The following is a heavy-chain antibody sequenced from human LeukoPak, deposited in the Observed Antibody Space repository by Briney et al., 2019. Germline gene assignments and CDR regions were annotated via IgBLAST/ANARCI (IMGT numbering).Heavy chain of an antibody. CDR1: GGSIGSYY. V-gene: IGHV4-59*01. J-gene: IGHJ5*02. D-gene: IGHD2-2*02. CDR3: ARGQSPRYCSSTSCYSWFDP. Sequence: SETLSLTCTVSGGSIGSYYWSWIRQPPGKGLEWIGYIYYSGSTNYNPSLKSRVTISVDTSKNQFSLKLSSVTAADTAVYYCARGQSPRYCSSTSCYSWFDPWGQGTLVTVSS. CDR2: IYYSGST.